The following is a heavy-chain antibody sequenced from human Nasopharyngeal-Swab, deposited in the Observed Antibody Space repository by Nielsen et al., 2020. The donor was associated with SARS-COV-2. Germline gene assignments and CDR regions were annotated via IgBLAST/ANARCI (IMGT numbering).Heavy chain of an antibody. D-gene: IGHD1-1*01. CDR1: GASFTGIF. CDR3: ARGGQDNALDV. J-gene: IGHJ6*02. Sequence: SETLSLTCTYKGASFTGIFWNWVRQPPGKDLEWIGEVSHSGTATYNPSLTGRVTISLDTAWSQFSLRLSSLSDADTAVYFCARGGQDNALDVWDQGTKVTVSS. V-gene: IGHV4-34*01. CDR2: VSHSGTA.